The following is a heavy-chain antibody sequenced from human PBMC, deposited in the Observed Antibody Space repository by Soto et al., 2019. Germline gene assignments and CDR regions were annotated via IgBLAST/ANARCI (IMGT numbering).Heavy chain of an antibody. V-gene: IGHV4-34*01. CDR1: GGSFSGYY. D-gene: IGHD6-13*01. CDR2: INHSGST. CDR3: ARDEYRGSSWFNYYYYGMDV. Sequence: SETLSLTGAVYGGSFSGYYWSWIRQPPGKGLEWIGEINHSGSTNYNPSLKSRVTISVDTSKNQFSLKLSSVTAADTAVYYCARDEYRGSSWFNYYYYGMDVWGQGTTVTVSS. J-gene: IGHJ6*02.